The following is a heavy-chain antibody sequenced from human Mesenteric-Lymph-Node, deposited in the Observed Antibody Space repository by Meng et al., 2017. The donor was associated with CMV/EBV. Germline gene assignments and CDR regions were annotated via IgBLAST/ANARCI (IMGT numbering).Heavy chain of an antibody. CDR3: ARDTIVVVPAAPKAYYYYYGMDV. Sequence: GESLKISCAASGFTVSSNYMSWVRQAPGKGLEWVSSISSSSSYIYYADSVKGRFTISRDNAKNSLYLQMNSLRAEDTAVYYCARDTIVVVPAAPKAYYYYYGMDVWGQGTTVTVSS. D-gene: IGHD2-2*01. V-gene: IGHV3-21*01. CDR1: GFTVSSNY. CDR2: ISSSSSYI. J-gene: IGHJ6*02.